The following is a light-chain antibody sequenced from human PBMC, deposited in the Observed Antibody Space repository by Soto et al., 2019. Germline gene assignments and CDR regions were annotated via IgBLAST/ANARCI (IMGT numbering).Light chain of an antibody. J-gene: IGLJ3*02. CDR2: EVT. CDR1: SSDVGAYNY. CDR3: SSYAGSSKVV. V-gene: IGLV2-8*01. Sequence: QSALTQPPSASGSPGQSVTISCTGTSSDVGAYNYVSWYQQHPGKAPKLMIYEVTKRPSGVPDRFSGSKSGNTASLTASGLQAEDEADYYCSSYAGSSKVVFGGGTKLTVL.